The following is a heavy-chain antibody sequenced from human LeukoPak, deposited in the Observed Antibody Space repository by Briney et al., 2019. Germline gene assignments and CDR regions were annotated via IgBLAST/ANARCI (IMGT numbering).Heavy chain of an antibody. V-gene: IGHV3-48*03. CDR1: GFTFSSYE. CDR3: AKAGYEAYYDFWSGYSWADAFDI. CDR2: ISSSGSTI. J-gene: IGHJ3*02. D-gene: IGHD3-3*01. Sequence: GGSLRLSCAASGFTFSSYEMNWVRQAPGKGLEWVSYISSSGSTIYYADSVKGRFTISRDNAKNSLYLQMNSLRAEDTAVYYCAKAGYEAYYDFWSGYSWADAFDIWGQGTMVTVSS.